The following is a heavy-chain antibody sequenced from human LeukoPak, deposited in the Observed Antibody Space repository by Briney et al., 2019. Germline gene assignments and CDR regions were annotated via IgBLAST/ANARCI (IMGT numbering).Heavy chain of an antibody. J-gene: IGHJ4*02. CDR3: ARANFLSCSSTSCLFDY. V-gene: IGHV1-2*02. Sequence: GASVKVSCKASGYTFTGYYMHWVRQAPGQGLEWMGWINPVSGGTNYVQKFQGRVTMTRDTSISTAYMELSRLRSDDTAVYYCARANFLSCSSTSCLFDYWGQGTLVTVSS. CDR1: GYTFTGYY. D-gene: IGHD2-2*01. CDR2: INPVSGGT.